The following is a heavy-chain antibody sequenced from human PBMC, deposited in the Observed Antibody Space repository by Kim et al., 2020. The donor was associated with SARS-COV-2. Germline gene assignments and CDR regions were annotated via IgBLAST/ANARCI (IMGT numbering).Heavy chain of an antibody. J-gene: IGHJ4*02. D-gene: IGHD6-13*01. V-gene: IGHV3-15*01. CDR2: GKT. Sequence: GKTDYAAPVKGRLTISRDDSKNTLYLQMNRLKTEDTAVYYCTTDSAGTDYWGQGTLVTVSS. CDR3: TTDSAGTDY.